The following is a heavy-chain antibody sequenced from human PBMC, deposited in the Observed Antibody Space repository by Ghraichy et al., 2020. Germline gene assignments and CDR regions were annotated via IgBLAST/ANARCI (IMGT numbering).Heavy chain of an antibody. CDR1: GFTFSNYG. Sequence: RGSLRLSCAASGFTFSNYGMHWVRQAPGKGLEWVTFLRYDGSNKFYADSVKGRFTTSRDNSKNTLYLQMNSLRAEDTAVYYCAKDLAGYSDYWGQGTLVTVSS. CDR2: LRYDGSNK. V-gene: IGHV3-30*02. CDR3: AKDLAGYSDY. J-gene: IGHJ4*02.